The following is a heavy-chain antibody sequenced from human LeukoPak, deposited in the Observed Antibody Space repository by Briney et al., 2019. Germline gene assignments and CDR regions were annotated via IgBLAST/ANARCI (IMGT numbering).Heavy chain of an antibody. CDR2: ISTYTGNT. CDR1: GHSFSRYS. CDR3: ARGHSSSWYNFDY. J-gene: IGHJ4*02. D-gene: IGHD6-13*01. Sequence: ASVKASCKASGHSFSRYSISWVRQAPGQGLEWMGWISTYTGNTNYARKFQGRVTMTTDTSTSTAYMELSSLRSEDTAVYYCARGHSSSWYNFDYWGQGTLVTVSS. V-gene: IGHV1-18*01.